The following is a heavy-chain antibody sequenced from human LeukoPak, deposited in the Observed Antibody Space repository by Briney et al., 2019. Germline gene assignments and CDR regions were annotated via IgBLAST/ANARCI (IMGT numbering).Heavy chain of an antibody. Sequence: PGGSLRLSCEASGFTFSSYGMHWVRQAPGKGLEWVAFIRFDGSEKHYADSVKGRFTISRDNSKNTLYLQMNSLRVDDTAVYYCAKKFDSYFDYWGQETLVTVSS. CDR2: IRFDGSEK. V-gene: IGHV3-30*02. J-gene: IGHJ4*02. CDR1: GFTFSSYG. CDR3: AKKFDSYFDY.